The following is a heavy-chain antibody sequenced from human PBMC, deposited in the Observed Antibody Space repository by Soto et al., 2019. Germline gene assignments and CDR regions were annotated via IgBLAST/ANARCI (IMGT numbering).Heavy chain of an antibody. CDR2: ISSGGSSM. D-gene: IGHD6-6*01. J-gene: IGHJ6*03. Sequence: EVQLVESGGGLVKPGGSLRLSCAASGFAFSSFSMNWVRQAPGKGLEWVAFISSGGSSMYYADSVKGRFSISRDNAKNPLFLQMNSLRADDTAVYYCARDCGEQLVRRVFYYYYMDVWGTGTTVTVAS. CDR3: ARDCGEQLVRRVFYYYYMDV. V-gene: IGHV3-21*01. CDR1: GFAFSSFS.